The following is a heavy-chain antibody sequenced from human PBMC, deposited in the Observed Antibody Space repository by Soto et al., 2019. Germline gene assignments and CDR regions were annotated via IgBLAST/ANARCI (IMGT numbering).Heavy chain of an antibody. CDR1: GFTFSSYG. CDR2: ISYDGSNK. D-gene: IGHD3-10*01. CDR3: AKDLSAARADYYFDY. J-gene: IGHJ4*02. Sequence: QVQLVESGGGVVQPGRSLRLSCAASGFTFSSYGMHWVRQAPGKGLEWVAVISYDGSNKYYADSVKGRFTISRDNSKNTLYLQMNSLRAEDTAVYYCAKDLSAARADYYFDYWGQGTLVTVSS. V-gene: IGHV3-30*18.